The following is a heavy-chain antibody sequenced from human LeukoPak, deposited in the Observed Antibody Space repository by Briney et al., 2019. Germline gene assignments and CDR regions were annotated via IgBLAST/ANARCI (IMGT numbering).Heavy chain of an antibody. CDR1: GGSISSGRYY. CDR3: ARGVVTDDYYMDV. CDR2: LYTNDNT. V-gene: IGHV4-61*02. Sequence: PSETLSLTCTVSGGSISSGRYYWTWIRLPAGQGLEWIGRLYTNDNTNYNPSLESRVSISVDTSTSQLYLQLTSVTAADTAVYFCARGVVTDDYYMDVWGKGTTVIVSS. J-gene: IGHJ6*03. D-gene: IGHD2-21*02.